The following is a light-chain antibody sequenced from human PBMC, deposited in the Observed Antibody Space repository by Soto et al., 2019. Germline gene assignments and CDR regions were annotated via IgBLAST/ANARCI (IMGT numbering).Light chain of an antibody. CDR1: HSVRNNY. CDR2: GAS. Sequence: EIVLTHSPGTLSLSPGEGATLSCRSSHSVRNNYLAWYQQRPGQAPRLLIYGASSRATGVADRVTGSGSGTDCTVTSSRLEPQDSAMYYCQNYGTFVTFGPGTKVEIK. CDR3: QNYGTFVT. J-gene: IGKJ3*01. V-gene: IGKV3-20*01.